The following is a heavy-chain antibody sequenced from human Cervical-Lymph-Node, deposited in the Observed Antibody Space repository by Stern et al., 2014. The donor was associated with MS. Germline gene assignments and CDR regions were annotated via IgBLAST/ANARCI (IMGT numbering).Heavy chain of an antibody. V-gene: IGHV1-69*01. J-gene: IGHJ6*02. CDR3: ARDSTTGMDV. Sequence: QVQLVQSGAEVKKPGSSVKVSCKTSGDTFSSYAISWVRQGPGQGLEWMGGIVPIFGTANYAEKFQGRVTITADVSTNTAYMELSRLGSDDTAVYYCARDSTTGMDVWGQGTTVPVSS. CDR1: GDTFSSYA. D-gene: IGHD1-1*01. CDR2: IVPIFGTA.